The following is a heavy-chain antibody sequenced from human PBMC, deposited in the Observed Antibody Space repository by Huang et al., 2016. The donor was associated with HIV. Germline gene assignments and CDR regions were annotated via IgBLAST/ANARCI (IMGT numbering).Heavy chain of an antibody. CDR3: ARGFGINYNHEAFYV. V-gene: IGHV1-8*01. J-gene: IGHJ3*01. D-gene: IGHD3-10*01. CDR1: GYTFTNYD. CDR2: MNPKSGKV. Sequence: QIQLEQSGAEVKKPGASVKVSCKAYGYTFTNYDINCVRQSSGQGLEWMGCMNPKSGKVGYTKNFQGRVAMLRNSSINTSYLEVTSLTSEDTAVYYCARGFGINYNHEAFYVWGQGTMVTVSS.